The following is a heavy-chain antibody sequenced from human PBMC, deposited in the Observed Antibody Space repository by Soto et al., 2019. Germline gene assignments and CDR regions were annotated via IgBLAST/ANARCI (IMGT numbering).Heavy chain of an antibody. J-gene: IGHJ4*02. V-gene: IGHV3-23*01. Sequence: EVQLLESGGGLVQPGGSLRLSCAASGFTFNNYAMTWVRQAPGKGLEWVSAISGGGDTTSYADSVKGRFTVSRDGSENTLYLQMSSLRAEDTAVYYCAEGRGGSVSPTPRVDFWGQGTLVTVSS. CDR2: ISGGGDTT. D-gene: IGHD3-10*01. CDR1: GFTFNNYA. CDR3: AEGRGGSVSPTPRVDF.